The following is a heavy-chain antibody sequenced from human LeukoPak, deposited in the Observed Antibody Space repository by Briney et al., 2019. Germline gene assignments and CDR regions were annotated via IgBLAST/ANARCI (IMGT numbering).Heavy chain of an antibody. J-gene: IGHJ4*02. V-gene: IGHV4-4*07. D-gene: IGHD4-17*01. CDR3: ARYGDYGGEYDY. CDR1: GGSISSYY. Sequence: SETLSLTCTVSGGSISSYYWSWIRQPAGKGLEWIGRIYTSGSTDYNPSLKSRVTMSVDTSKNQFSLKLSSVTAADTAVYYCARYGDYGGEYDYWGQGTLVTVSS. CDR2: IYTSGST.